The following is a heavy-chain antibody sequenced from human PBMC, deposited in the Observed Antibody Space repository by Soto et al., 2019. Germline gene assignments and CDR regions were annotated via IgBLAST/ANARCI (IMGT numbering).Heavy chain of an antibody. J-gene: IGHJ6*02. CDR2: IKSKTDGGTT. V-gene: IGHV3-15*01. D-gene: IGHD3-3*01. Sequence: GGSLRLSCAASGFTFSNAWMSWVRQAPGKGLEWVGRIKSKTDGGTTDYAAPVKGRFTISRDDSKNTLYLQMNSLKTEDTAVYYCTTGRVAHYDFWSGYYTNYYYYGMDVWGQGTTVTVSS. CDR1: GFTFSNAW. CDR3: TTGRVAHYDFWSGYYTNYYYYGMDV.